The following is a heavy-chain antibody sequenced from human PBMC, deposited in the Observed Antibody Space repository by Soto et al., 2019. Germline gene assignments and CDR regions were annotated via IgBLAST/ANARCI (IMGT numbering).Heavy chain of an antibody. J-gene: IGHJ5*02. D-gene: IGHD6-19*01. V-gene: IGHV4-4*02. CDR2: IYHTGSA. CDR1: GASMTSSHW. CDR3: ARRTTGSGWYPMFDT. Sequence: ETLSLTCAVSGASMTSSHWWSCVRQPPGKGLEWIGEIYHTGSANYKPSLESRVTISVDKSKNRFSLILTSVTAADTATYYCARRTTGSGWYPMFDTWGQGALVTVS.